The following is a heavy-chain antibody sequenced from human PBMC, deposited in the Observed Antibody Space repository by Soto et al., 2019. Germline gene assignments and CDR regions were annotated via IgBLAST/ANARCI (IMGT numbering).Heavy chain of an antibody. CDR1: GFALTNVW. Sequence: GGSLRLSCAVSGFALTNVWMNWVRQAPGKGLEWVGRIKSKTDGGTTDYAAPVKGRFTISRDDSKNTLYLQMNSLKTEDTAVYYCSHGYGQYFDSWGQGTLVTVSS. CDR3: SHGYGQYFDS. V-gene: IGHV3-15*07. J-gene: IGHJ4*02. CDR2: IKSKTDGGTT. D-gene: IGHD5-18*01.